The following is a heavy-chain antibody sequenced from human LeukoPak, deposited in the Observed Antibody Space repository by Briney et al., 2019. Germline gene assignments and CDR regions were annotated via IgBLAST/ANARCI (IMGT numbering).Heavy chain of an antibody. CDR1: GGSFSSSDYY. CDR3: ARDAVTSVDY. CDR2: IYYSGST. Sequence: SETLSLTCIVSGGSFSSSDYYWGWLRQPPGTGLEWIGYIYYSGSTYYNPSLNNRLTISVDTSKNQFSLRLSSVTAADTAVYYCARDAVTSVDYWGQGTLVTVSS. D-gene: IGHD4-17*01. V-gene: IGHV4-39*07. J-gene: IGHJ4*02.